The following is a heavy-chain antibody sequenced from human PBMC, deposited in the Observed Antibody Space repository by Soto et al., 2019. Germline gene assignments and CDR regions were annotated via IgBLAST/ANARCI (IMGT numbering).Heavy chain of an antibody. Sequence: QVQLVESGGGVVQPGRSLRLSCAASGFTFSSYGMHWVRQAPGKWLEWVAVIWYDGSNKYYADSVKGRFTISRDNSKNTLYLQMNSLRAEDTAVYYCARPDYGGTYFDYWGQGTLVTVSS. CDR1: GFTFSSYG. CDR3: ARPDYGGTYFDY. CDR2: IWYDGSNK. V-gene: IGHV3-33*01. D-gene: IGHD4-17*01. J-gene: IGHJ4*02.